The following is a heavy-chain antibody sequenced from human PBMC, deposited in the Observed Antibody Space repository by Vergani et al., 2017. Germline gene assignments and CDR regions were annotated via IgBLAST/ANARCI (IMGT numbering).Heavy chain of an antibody. CDR1: GFTFDDYA. V-gene: IGHV3-9*01. D-gene: IGHD5-18*01. J-gene: IGHJ4*02. Sequence: EVQLVESGGGLVQPGRSLRLSCAASGFTFDDYAMHWVRQAPGKGLEWVSGISWNSGSIGYADSVKGRFTISRDNAKNSLYLQMNSLRAEDTALNYCAKDGYSYGWFDYWGQGTLVTVSS. CDR3: AKDGYSYGWFDY. CDR2: ISWNSGSI.